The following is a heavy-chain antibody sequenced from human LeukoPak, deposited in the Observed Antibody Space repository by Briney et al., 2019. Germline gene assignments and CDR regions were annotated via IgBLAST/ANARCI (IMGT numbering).Heavy chain of an antibody. J-gene: IGHJ4*02. Sequence: GGSLRLSCAASGFTFSNAWMSWVRQAPGKGLEWVSAISGSGGSTYYADSVKGRFTISRDNSKNTLYLQMNSLRAEDTAVYYCAKGSPLLWFGELFFDYWGQGTLVTVSS. V-gene: IGHV3-23*01. CDR2: ISGSGGST. CDR3: AKGSPLLWFGELFFDY. D-gene: IGHD3-10*01. CDR1: GFTFSNAW.